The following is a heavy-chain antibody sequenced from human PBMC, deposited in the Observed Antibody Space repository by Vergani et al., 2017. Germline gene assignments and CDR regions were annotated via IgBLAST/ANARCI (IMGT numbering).Heavy chain of an antibody. CDR1: GFTFSNAW. CDR2: IKSKTDGGTT. D-gene: IGHD2-15*01. J-gene: IGHJ6*02. Sequence: EVQLVESGGGLVQPGGSLRLSCAASGFTFSNAWMSWVRQAPGKGLEWVGRIKSKTDGGTTDYAAPVKGRFTISRDDSKNTLYLQMNSLKTEDTAVYYCTTAAGPYYYYYGMDVWGQGTTVTVSS. CDR3: TTAAGPYYYYYGMDV. V-gene: IGHV3-15*01.